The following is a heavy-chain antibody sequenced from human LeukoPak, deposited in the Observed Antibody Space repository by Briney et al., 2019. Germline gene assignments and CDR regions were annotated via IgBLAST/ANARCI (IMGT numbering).Heavy chain of an antibody. D-gene: IGHD6-13*01. Sequence: ASVKVSCKASGYTFTSYDINWVRQATGQGLEWMGWMNPNSGNTGYAQKSQGRVTMTRNTSISTAYMELSSLRSEDTAVYYCAGQQQLGDAFDIWGQGTMVTVSS. CDR2: MNPNSGNT. CDR1: GYTFTSYD. CDR3: AGQQQLGDAFDI. J-gene: IGHJ3*02. V-gene: IGHV1-8*01.